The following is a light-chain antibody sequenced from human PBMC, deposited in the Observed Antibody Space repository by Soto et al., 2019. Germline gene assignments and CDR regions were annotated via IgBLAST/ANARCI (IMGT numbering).Light chain of an antibody. V-gene: IGKV3-11*01. CDR3: QQRSNWHP. CDR1: QSVSSY. CDR2: DAS. Sequence: EIVLTQSPATLYLSPGERATLSCRASQSVSSYVAWYQQKPGQAPRLLIYDASNRATGIPARFNGSGSGTDFTLTISSLEPEDFAVYYCQQRSNWHPFGQGTKLAIK. J-gene: IGKJ2*01.